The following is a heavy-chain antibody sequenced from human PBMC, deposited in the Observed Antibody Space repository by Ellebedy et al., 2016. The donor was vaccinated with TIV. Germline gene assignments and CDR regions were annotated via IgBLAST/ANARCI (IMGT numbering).Heavy chain of an antibody. J-gene: IGHJ5*02. Sequence: ASVKVSCKASGGTFSSYAISWVRQAPGQGLEWMGGIIPIFGTANYAQKFQGRVTITADESTSTAYMELSSLRSEDTAVYYCASSGAAGTYWFDPWGQGTLVTVSS. CDR3: ASSGAAGTYWFDP. D-gene: IGHD6-13*01. V-gene: IGHV1-69*13. CDR2: IIPIFGTA. CDR1: GGTFSSYA.